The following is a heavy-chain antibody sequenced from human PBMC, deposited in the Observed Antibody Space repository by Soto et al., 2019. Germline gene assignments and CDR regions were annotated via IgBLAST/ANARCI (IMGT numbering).Heavy chain of an antibody. Sequence: GESLKISCKGSGYSFTSYWIGWVRQMPGKGLEWMGIIYPGDSDTRCSPSFQGQVTISADKSISTAYLQWSSLKASDTAMYYCARVSRDGYNRYYYYGMDVWGQGTTVTVS. CDR2: IYPGDSDT. V-gene: IGHV5-51*01. CDR3: ARVSRDGYNRYYYYGMDV. D-gene: IGHD5-12*01. J-gene: IGHJ6*02. CDR1: GYSFTSYW.